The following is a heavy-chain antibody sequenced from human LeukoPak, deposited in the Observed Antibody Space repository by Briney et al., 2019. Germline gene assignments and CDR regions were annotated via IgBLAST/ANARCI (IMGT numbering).Heavy chain of an antibody. CDR1: GGSISSYY. J-gene: IGHJ4*02. Sequence: SETLSLTCTVSGGSISSYYCSWIRQPPGKGLEWIGYIYYSGSTNYNPSLKSRVTISVDTSKNQFSLKLSSVTAADTAVYYCARSDGGRWLHIDYWGQGTLVTVSS. CDR2: IYYSGST. D-gene: IGHD5-24*01. V-gene: IGHV4-59*01. CDR3: ARSDGGRWLHIDY.